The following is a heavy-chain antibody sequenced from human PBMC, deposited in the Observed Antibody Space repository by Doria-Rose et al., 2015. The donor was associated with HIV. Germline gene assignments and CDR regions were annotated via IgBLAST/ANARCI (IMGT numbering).Heavy chain of an antibody. CDR3: ARIKSSRWYHKYYFDF. J-gene: IGHJ4*02. V-gene: IGHV2-26*01. CDR2: IFSDDGR. CDR1: GVSLSSPGMG. Sequence: ESGPVLVKPTETFTLTCTVSGVSLSSPGMGVSWIRQPPGKALEWLANIFSDDGRSYKTSLKSRLTISRGTSKSQVVLTMTDMDPVDTATYYCARIKSSRWYHKYYFDFWGRGTLVIVSA. D-gene: IGHD6-13*01.